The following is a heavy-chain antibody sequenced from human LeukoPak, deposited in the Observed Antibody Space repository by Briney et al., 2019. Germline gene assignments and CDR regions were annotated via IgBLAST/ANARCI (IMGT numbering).Heavy chain of an antibody. CDR3: ARRSYYYGSGSYPGYFDY. Sequence: PSEALSLTCTVSGGSINSYYWSWIRLSPGKGLEWIGYIYYSGSTNYNPSLRSRVTISVDTSKNEFSLKLNSVTAADTAVYYCARRSYYYGSGSYPGYFDYWGQGILVTVSS. D-gene: IGHD3-10*01. V-gene: IGHV4-59*08. CDR1: GGSINSYY. CDR2: IYYSGST. J-gene: IGHJ4*02.